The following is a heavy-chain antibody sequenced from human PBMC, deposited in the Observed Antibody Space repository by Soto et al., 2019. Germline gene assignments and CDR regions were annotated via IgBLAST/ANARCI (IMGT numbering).Heavy chain of an antibody. J-gene: IGHJ6*02. V-gene: IGHV1-69*13. CDR1: GGTFSSYA. Sequence: SVKVSCKASGGTFSSYAISWVRQAPGQGLEWMGGIIPIFGTANYAQKFQGRVTITADESTSTAYMELSSLRSEDTAVYYCARGGITMVRGVIIPYYYYGMDVWGQGTTVTVSS. CDR3: ARGGITMVRGVIIPYYYYGMDV. CDR2: IIPIFGTA. D-gene: IGHD3-10*01.